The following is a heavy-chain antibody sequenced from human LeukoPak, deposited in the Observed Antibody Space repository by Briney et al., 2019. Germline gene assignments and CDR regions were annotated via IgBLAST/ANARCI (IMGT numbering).Heavy chain of an antibody. D-gene: IGHD3-10*01. CDR3: ARVRDYYGSGNYYYYMDV. CDR2: IIPIFGTA. J-gene: IGHJ6*03. CDR1: GGTFSSYA. V-gene: IGHV1-69*05. Sequence: SVKVSCKASGGTFSSYAISWVREAPGQGLEWMGGIIPIFGTANYAQKFQGRVTITTDECTSTAYMELSSLRSEDTAVYYSARVRDYYGSGNYYYYMDVWGKGTTVTVSS.